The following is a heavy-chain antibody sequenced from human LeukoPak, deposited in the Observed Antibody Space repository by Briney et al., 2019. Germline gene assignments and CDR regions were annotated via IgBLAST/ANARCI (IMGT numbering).Heavy chain of an antibody. Sequence: PGGSLRLSCTASGFTFGDYGMSWFRQAPGKGLEWVGFIRKKAFRGTTEYAASVKGRFTISRDDSKSIGYLQMNNLKTEDTAVYFCSRRGSSQYSGFDHFDYWGQGTLVTVSS. CDR3: SRRGSSQYSGFDHFDY. V-gene: IGHV3-49*03. J-gene: IGHJ4*02. CDR2: IRKKAFRGTT. CDR1: GFTFGDYG. D-gene: IGHD5-12*01.